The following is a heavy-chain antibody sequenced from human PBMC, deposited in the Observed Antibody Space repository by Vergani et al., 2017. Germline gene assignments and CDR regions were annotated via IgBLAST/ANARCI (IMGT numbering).Heavy chain of an antibody. J-gene: IGHJ6*03. V-gene: IGHV3-21*01. CDR3: ARDGVYFSSSSISCDSIPFFYYYYMDV. CDR1: RFTFSSYH. Sequence: EVQLVESGGGLVKPGGSLRLSCAASRFTFSSYHMNWVRQAPGKGLEWVSSISSSSSYIYYADSVKGRFTISRDNAKNSLYLQMNSLRAEDTAVYYCARDGVYFSSSSISCDSIPFFYYYYMDVWGKGTTVTVSS. CDR2: ISSSSSYI. D-gene: IGHD2-2*01.